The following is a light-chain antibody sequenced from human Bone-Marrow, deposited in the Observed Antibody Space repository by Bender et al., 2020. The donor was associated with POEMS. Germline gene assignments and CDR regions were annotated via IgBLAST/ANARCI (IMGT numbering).Light chain of an antibody. J-gene: IGLJ1*01. CDR3: CSYAGGGTYV. CDR2: EGT. CDR1: SSDVGTYNV. Sequence: QSALTQPRSVSGSPGQSVTISCTGTSSDVGTYNVVSWYQQHPDKVPKVIIYEGTKRPTGVSNRFSGSKSGNTASLTISGLQAEDEADYYCCSYAGGGTYVFGSGTKVTVL. V-gene: IGLV2-23*01.